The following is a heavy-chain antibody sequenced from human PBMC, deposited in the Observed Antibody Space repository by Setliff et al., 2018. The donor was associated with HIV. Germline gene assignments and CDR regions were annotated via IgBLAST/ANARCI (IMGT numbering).Heavy chain of an antibody. V-gene: IGHV4-39*07. Sequence: LSLTCNVSGGSISSSSYFWGWIRQPPGKGLEWIGSFHSSGSTSYNPSLRSRVTMSIDTSKNQFSLKLSSVTAADTAVYYCARGAYRDGYDYWGQGTLVTVSS. CDR1: GGSISSSSYF. D-gene: IGHD5-18*01. CDR2: FHSSGST. J-gene: IGHJ4*02. CDR3: ARGAYRDGYDY.